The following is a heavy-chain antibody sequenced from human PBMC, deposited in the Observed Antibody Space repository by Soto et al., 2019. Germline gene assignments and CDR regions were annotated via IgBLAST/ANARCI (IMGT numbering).Heavy chain of an antibody. CDR3: ARSYYYDSSGYYSEGFDY. D-gene: IGHD3-22*01. J-gene: IGHJ4*02. V-gene: IGHV3-33*01. Sequence: GSLRLSCAASGFTFSSYGMHWVRQAPGKGLEWVAVIWYDGSNKYYADSVKGRFTISRDNSKNTLYLQMNSLRAEDTAVYYCARSYYYDSSGYYSEGFDYWGQGTLVTVSS. CDR2: IWYDGSNK. CDR1: GFTFSSYG.